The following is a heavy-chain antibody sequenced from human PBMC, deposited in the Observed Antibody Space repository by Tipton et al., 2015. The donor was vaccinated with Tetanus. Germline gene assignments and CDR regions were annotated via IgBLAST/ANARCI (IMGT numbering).Heavy chain of an antibody. CDR1: GFIFSNNS. CDR3: SRGGLPRPGADAFDF. V-gene: IGHV3-48*02. J-gene: IGHJ3*01. Sequence: SLRLSCAASGFIFSNNSMNWVRQAPGKGLDWVSHISGSGETVHYADSVKGRFTISRDNSKNSLYLQMDSLRDEDSAVYYCSRGGLPRPGADAFDFWGQGAMVTVSS. D-gene: IGHD3-10*01. CDR2: ISGSGETV.